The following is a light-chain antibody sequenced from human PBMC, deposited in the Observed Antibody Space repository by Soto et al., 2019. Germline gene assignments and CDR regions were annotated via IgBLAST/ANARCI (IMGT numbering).Light chain of an antibody. CDR3: CSYAGTTTWV. CDR2: EVT. V-gene: IGLV2-23*02. J-gene: IGLJ2*01. CDR1: SSDVGSHNF. Sequence: QSALTQPASVSGSPGQSITISCTGTSSDVGSHNFVSWYQQRPGKAPKLMIFEVTKQPSGVSSRFSASKSGNTASLTISGVQAEDEADYYCCSYAGTTTWVFGGGTQLTVL.